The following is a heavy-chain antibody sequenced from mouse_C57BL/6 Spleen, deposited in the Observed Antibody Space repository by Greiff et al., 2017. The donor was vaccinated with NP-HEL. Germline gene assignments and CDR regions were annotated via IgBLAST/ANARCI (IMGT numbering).Heavy chain of an antibody. Sequence: VMLVESGPELVKPGASVKISCKASGYAFSSSWMNWVKQRPGKGLEWIGRIYPGDGDTNYNGKFKGKATLTADKSSSTAYMQLSSLTSEDSAVYFCARDGYYGAWFAYWGQGTLVTVSA. CDR3: ARDGYYGAWFAY. D-gene: IGHD2-3*01. CDR1: GYAFSSSW. CDR2: IYPGDGDT. V-gene: IGHV1-82*01. J-gene: IGHJ3*01.